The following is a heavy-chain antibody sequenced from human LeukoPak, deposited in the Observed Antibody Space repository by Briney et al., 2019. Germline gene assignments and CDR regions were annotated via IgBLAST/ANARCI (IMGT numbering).Heavy chain of an antibody. D-gene: IGHD6-13*01. J-gene: IGHJ5*02. Sequence: SGGSTYYAASVKGRFTTSRDNSKNTLYLQMNSLRAEDTAVYYCAKGPGIAAAGRRNWFDPWGQGTLVTVSS. CDR2: SGGST. V-gene: IGHV3-23*01. CDR3: AKGPGIAAAGRRNWFDP.